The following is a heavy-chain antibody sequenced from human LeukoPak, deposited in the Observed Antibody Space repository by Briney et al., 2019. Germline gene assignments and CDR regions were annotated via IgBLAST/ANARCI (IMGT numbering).Heavy chain of an antibody. CDR1: GVTFDDYA. CDR2: ISGDGGST. Sequence: PGGALRLSCAASGVTFDDYAMHWVRQAPGKGLEWVSLISGDGGSTYYADSVKGRFTISRDNSKNSLYLQMNSLRNEDTALYYCAKGWGYCSSTSCRNWLGPWGKGTLVTVS. V-gene: IGHV3-43*02. CDR3: AKGWGYCSSTSCRNWLGP. D-gene: IGHD2-2*01. J-gene: IGHJ5*02.